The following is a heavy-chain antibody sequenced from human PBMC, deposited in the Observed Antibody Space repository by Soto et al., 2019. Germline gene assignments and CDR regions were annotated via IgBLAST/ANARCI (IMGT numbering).Heavy chain of an antibody. J-gene: IGHJ6*02. CDR1: GGSISSSNW. CDR2: IYHSGST. V-gene: IGHV4-4*02. Sequence: SETLSLTCAVSGGSISSSNWWSWVRQPPGKGLEWIGEIYHSGSTNYNPSLKSRVTISVDKSKNQFSLKLSSVTAADTAVYYCARLQLELRHYYRLDVWGQGTTVTVSS. D-gene: IGHD1-1*01. CDR3: ARLQLELRHYYRLDV.